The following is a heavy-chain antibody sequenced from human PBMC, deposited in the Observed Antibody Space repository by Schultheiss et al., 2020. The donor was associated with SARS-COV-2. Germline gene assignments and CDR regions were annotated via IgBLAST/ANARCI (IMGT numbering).Heavy chain of an antibody. D-gene: IGHD4-11*01. CDR2: IYHSGST. J-gene: IGHJ3*02. V-gene: IGHV4-38-2*02. CDR1: GDSISSYY. CDR3: ARAVTTMDDAFDI. Sequence: SETLSLTCTVSGDSISSYYWSWIRQPPGKGLEWIGSIYHSGSTYYNPSLKSRVTISVDTSKNQFSLKLSSVTAADTAVYYCARAVTTMDDAFDIWGQGTMVTVSS.